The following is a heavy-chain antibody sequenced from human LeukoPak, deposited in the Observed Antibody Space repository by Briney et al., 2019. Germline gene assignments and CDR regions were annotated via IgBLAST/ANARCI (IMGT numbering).Heavy chain of an antibody. D-gene: IGHD5-12*01. J-gene: IGHJ4*02. CDR2: ILYDGSNK. CDR1: GFTFSSYG. Sequence: GGSLRLSCAASGFTFSSYGMHWVRQAPGKGLEWVAVILYDGSNKYYADSVKGRFTISRDNSKNTLYLQMKNLRAADTAVYYCAKDGAWLRFDDWGQGILVTVSS. V-gene: IGHV3-30*18. CDR3: AKDGAWLRFDD.